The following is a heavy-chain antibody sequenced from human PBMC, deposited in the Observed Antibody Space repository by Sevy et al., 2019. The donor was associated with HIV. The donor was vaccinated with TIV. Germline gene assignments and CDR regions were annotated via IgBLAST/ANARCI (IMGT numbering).Heavy chain of an antibody. J-gene: IGHJ4*02. CDR2: ISWNSGTL. Sequence: GGSLRLSCAASGFTFDDYAMHWVRQAPGKGLEWVSGISWNSGTLGYADSVKGRFTISRDNAKNSLYLQMNSLRAEDTALYYCARQRGVVLVPAAPFDYWGQGTLVTVSS. CDR3: ARQRGVVLVPAAPFDY. V-gene: IGHV3-9*01. D-gene: IGHD2-2*01. CDR1: GFTFDDYA.